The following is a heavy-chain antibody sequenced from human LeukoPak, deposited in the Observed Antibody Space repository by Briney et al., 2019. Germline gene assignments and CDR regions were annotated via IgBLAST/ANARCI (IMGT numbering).Heavy chain of an antibody. Sequence: SETLSLTCTVFGDSVTGYYLNWVPQPPGKGLEWIGHIYKIGTTNYNPSLKSRLTISADTSKNQFSLKLRSVTAADTAVYYCVIGVGWQPDYWGQGALVTVSS. J-gene: IGHJ4*02. CDR3: VIGVGWQPDY. CDR2: IYKIGTT. D-gene: IGHD2-15*01. V-gene: IGHV4-59*02. CDR1: GDSVTGYY.